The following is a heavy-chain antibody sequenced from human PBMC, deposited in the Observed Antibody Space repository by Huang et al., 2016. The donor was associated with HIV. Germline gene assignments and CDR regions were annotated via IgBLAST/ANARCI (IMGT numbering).Heavy chain of an antibody. V-gene: IGHV4-34*01. Sequence: QAHLEQWGAGLLKPSETLSLTCAVYGGSFSNSHWSWFRQPPGKGLEWMRQINHSGSTNYNPSLKSRVTMSVDLSKNQFSLKQGSVTAADTAIYYCARMDETYNYYVLDVWGQGTTVTVSS. J-gene: IGHJ6*02. CDR1: GGSFSNSH. CDR3: ARMDETYNYYVLDV. CDR2: INHSGST. D-gene: IGHD3-16*01.